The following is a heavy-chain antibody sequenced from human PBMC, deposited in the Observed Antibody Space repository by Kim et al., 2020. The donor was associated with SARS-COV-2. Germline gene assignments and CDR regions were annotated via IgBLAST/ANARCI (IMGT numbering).Heavy chain of an antibody. J-gene: IGHJ5*02. CDR1: GYTFTSYY. CDR2: INPSGGST. V-gene: IGHV1-46*01. Sequence: ASVKVSCKASGYTFTSYYMHWVRQAPGQGLEWMGIINPSGGSTSYAQKFQGRVTMTRDTSTSTVYMELSSLRSEDTAVYYCARAAHIVVVPAAPATSNWFDPWGQGTLVTVSS. CDR3: ARAAHIVVVPAAPATSNWFDP. D-gene: IGHD2-2*01.